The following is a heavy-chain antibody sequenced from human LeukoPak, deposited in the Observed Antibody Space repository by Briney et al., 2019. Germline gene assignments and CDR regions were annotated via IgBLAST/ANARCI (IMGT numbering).Heavy chain of an antibody. J-gene: IGHJ6*03. CDR3: ARVLEITNYYYYMDV. D-gene: IGHD1-1*01. CDR2: IIPIFGTA. CDR1: GGTFSSYA. Sequence: SVKVSCKASGGTFSSYAISWVRQAPGQGLEWMGGIIPIFGTANYAQNLQGRVTMTTDTSTSTAYMELRSLTSDDTAVYYCARVLEITNYYYYMDVWGKGTTVTVSS. V-gene: IGHV1-69*05.